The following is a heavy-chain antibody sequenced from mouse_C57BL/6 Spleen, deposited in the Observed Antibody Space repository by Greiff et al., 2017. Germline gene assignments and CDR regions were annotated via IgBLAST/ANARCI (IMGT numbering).Heavy chain of an antibody. CDR1: GFTFTDYY. CDR2: IRNKANGYTT. D-gene: IGHD2-4*01. V-gene: IGHV7-3*01. CDR3: ARYADYDPDWFAY. Sequence: EVKLMESGGGLVQPGGSLSLSCATSGFTFTDYYMSWVRQPPGKALELLGFIRNKANGYTTEYSASVKGRFTISRDNSQSILYLQMNALRAEDSATYYCARYADYDPDWFAYLGQGTLVTVSA. J-gene: IGHJ3*01.